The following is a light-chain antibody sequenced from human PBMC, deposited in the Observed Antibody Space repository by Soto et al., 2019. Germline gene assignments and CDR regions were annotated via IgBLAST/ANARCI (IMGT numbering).Light chain of an antibody. J-gene: IGKJ5*01. CDR1: QSVSNF. CDR3: QQRNSWPPTFT. CDR2: DTS. V-gene: IGKV3-11*01. Sequence: EIVLTQSPATLSLSPGERATLSCRASQSVSNFLAWYQQKPGQAPRLLIYDTSIRATDIPARFSGSGSGTDFTLTISSLEPEDFAVYYCQQRNSWPPTFTFGQGTRLEIK.